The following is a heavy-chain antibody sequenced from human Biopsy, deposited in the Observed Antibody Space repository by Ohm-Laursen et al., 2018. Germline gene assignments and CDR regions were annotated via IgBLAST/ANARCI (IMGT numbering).Heavy chain of an antibody. J-gene: IGHJ4*02. CDR3: ARGVGAATGFDQ. D-gene: IGHD1-26*01. CDR1: GGSISSDY. Sequence: GTLSLTCTVSGGSISSDYWSWIRQSPGKGLEWIGYIWSSGTTDYNPSLQSRVSMSLELSTDQFSLKVDSVTAADTAVYYCARGVGAATGFDQWGQGIPVTVSS. CDR2: IWSSGTT. V-gene: IGHV4-59*01.